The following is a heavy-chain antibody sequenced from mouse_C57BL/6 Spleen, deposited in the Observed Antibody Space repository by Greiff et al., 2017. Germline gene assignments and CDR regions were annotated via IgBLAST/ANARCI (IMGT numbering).Heavy chain of an antibody. CDR3: ARKREIYYGNFFYAMDY. CDR1: GFSLTSYG. Sequence: VQLQQSGPGLVQPSQSLSITCTVSGFSLTSYGVHWVRQSPVKGLEWLGVIWSGGSTDYNAAFISRLSISKDNSKSQVFFKMNSLQADDTAIYYCARKREIYYGNFFYAMDYWGQGTSVTVSS. CDR2: IWSGGST. D-gene: IGHD2-1*01. V-gene: IGHV2-2*01. J-gene: IGHJ4*01.